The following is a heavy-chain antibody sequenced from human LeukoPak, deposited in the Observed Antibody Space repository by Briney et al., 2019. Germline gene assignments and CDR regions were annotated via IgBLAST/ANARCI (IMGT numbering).Heavy chain of an antibody. CDR2: IIPIFGTA. CDR1: GGTFISYA. J-gene: IGHJ4*02. D-gene: IGHD3-16*01. Sequence: SVKVSCKASGGTFISYAISWVRQAPGQGLEWMGGIIPIFGTANYAQKFQGRVTITADESTSTAYMELSSLRSEDTAVYYCAKGGVARPFDYWGQGTLVTVSS. V-gene: IGHV1-69*13. CDR3: AKGGVARPFDY.